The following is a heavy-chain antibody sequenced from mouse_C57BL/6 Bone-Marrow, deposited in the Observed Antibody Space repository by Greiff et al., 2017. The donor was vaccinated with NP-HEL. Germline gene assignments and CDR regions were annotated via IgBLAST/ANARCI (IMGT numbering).Heavy chain of an antibody. V-gene: IGHV5-16*01. J-gene: IGHJ1*03. CDR2: INYDGSST. D-gene: IGHD1-1*01. Sequence: DVKLVESEGGLVQPGSSMKLSCTASGFTFSDYYMAWVRQVPEKGLEWVANINYDGSSTYYLDSLKSRFIISRDNAKNILYLQMSSLKSEDTATYYCARDPVYYYGSTWYFDVWGTGTTVTVSS. CDR1: GFTFSDYY. CDR3: ARDPVYYYGSTWYFDV.